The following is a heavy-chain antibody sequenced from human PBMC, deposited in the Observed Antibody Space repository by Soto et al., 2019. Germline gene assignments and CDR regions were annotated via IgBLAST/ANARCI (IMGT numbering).Heavy chain of an antibody. CDR2: INHSGGT. V-gene: IGHV4-34*01. D-gene: IGHD5-18*01. CDR3: ARYAYSYGLDY. CDR1: GGSFSGYY. J-gene: IGHJ4*02. Sequence: SSETLSLTCAVYGGSFSGYYWSWIRQPPGKGLEWIGEINHSGGTNYNPSLKSRVTISVDTSKNQFSLKLSSVTAADTAVYYCARYAYSYGLDYWGQGTLVTVSS.